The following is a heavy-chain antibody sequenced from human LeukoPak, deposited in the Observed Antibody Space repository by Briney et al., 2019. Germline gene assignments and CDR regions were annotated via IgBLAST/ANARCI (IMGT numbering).Heavy chain of an antibody. CDR1: GYTFTSYD. J-gene: IGHJ6*02. CDR3: ARAGWLLPGYYYYGMDV. CDR2: MNPNSGNT. Sequence: ASVKVSCKASGYTFTSYDINWVRQATGQGLEWMGWMNPNSGNTGYAQKFQGRATMTRNTSISTAYMELSSLRSEDTAVYYCARAGWLLPGYYYYGMDVWGQGTTVTVSS. V-gene: IGHV1-8*01. D-gene: IGHD3-22*01.